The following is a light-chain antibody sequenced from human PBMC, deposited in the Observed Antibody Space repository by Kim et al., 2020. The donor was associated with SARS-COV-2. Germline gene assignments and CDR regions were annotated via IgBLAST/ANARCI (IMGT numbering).Light chain of an antibody. CDR3: QQYNNYPYT. J-gene: IGKJ2*01. CDR2: GAS. CDR1: HTISRA. V-gene: IGKV1-5*01. Sequence: DIQMTQSPSTLSASVGDRVTITCRASHTISRALAWYQLKAAKAPKLLISGASSLAGGVPSRFSGSGSGTEFTLTVSGLQPEDFATYYCQQYNNYPYTFGLGTKLEIK.